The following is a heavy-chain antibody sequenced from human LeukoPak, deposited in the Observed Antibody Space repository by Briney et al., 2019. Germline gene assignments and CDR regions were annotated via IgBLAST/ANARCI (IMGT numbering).Heavy chain of an antibody. CDR2: ISSSSSTI. CDR1: GFTFSSYS. V-gene: IGHV3-48*01. Sequence: GGSLRLSCAASGFTFSSYSMNWVRQAPGKGLEWVSYISSSSSTIYYADSVKGRFTISRDNAKNSLYLQMNSLRAEDTAVYYCARDGGMTTGDAFDIWGQGTMVTVSS. J-gene: IGHJ3*02. D-gene: IGHD4-11*01. CDR3: ARDGGMTTGDAFDI.